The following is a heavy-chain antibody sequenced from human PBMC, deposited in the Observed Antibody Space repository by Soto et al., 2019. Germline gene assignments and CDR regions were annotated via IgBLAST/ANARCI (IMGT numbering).Heavy chain of an antibody. V-gene: IGHV4-34*01. CDR1: GGSFSGYY. CDR3: ARWGARSDSSGYYSYYFDY. CDR2: INHSGST. D-gene: IGHD3-22*01. J-gene: IGHJ4*02. Sequence: QVQLQQWGAGLLKPSETLSLTCAVCGGSFSGYYWSWIRQPPGKGLEWIGEINHSGSTNYNPSLMSRVTISVDTSKNQFSLKLRAVTAAYTAVYYCARWGARSDSSGYYSYYFDYWGQGTLVTVSS.